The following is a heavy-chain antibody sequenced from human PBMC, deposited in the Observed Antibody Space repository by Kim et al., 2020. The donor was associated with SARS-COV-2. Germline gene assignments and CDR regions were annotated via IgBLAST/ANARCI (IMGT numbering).Heavy chain of an antibody. D-gene: IGHD5-18*01. J-gene: IGHJ4*01. CDR3: ARAGAMVYMYYVCY. Sequence: SETLSLTCTVSGGSVSSRDFYWGWVRQPPGKGLEWIGTIYYSGSTYYNPSLKSRVTISVDTSKNQFSLKLNSVTATDTAVYYCARAGAMVYMYYVCYWC. CDR2: IYYSGST. CDR1: GGSVSSRDFY. V-gene: IGHV4-39*07.